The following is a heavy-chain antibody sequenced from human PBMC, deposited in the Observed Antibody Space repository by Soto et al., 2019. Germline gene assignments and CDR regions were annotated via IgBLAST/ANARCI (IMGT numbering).Heavy chain of an antibody. CDR1: KFSFSGYW. CDR3: AKVASGSYDWFDP. J-gene: IGHJ5*02. CDR2: VNPDGSTT. V-gene: IGHV3-74*01. D-gene: IGHD1-26*01. Sequence: EVQLVESGGGLVQPGGSLRLSCAASKFSFSGYWMHWVRQAPGKGLMWVSRVNPDGSTTTYADSVKGRFTISSDKAKNTVFLQMNSLRADDTAVYYCAKVASGSYDWFDPWGQGTLVTVSS.